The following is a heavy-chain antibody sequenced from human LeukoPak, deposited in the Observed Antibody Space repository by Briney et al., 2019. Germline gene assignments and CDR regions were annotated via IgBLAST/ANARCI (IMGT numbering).Heavy chain of an antibody. CDR2: ISNSGDYI. CDR1: GFTFSSYS. CDR3: AREMYAGWYFAFDI. Sequence: GGSLRLSCAASGFTFSSYSMNWVRQGPGKGLEWVASISNSGDYISYADSLKGRFTISRDNAKNSLFLQMSSLRAEDTAVYYCAREMYAGWYFAFDIWGQGTMVTVSS. V-gene: IGHV3-21*01. J-gene: IGHJ3*02. D-gene: IGHD6-19*01.